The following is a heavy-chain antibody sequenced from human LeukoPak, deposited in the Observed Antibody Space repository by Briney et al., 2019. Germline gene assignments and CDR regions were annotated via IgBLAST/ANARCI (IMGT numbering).Heavy chain of an antibody. CDR2: LSGGGDPI. CDR1: AFSFSSFA. Sequence: GGSMRPSCAVYAFSFSSFATSWDRQAQGKGMEWVSALSGGGDPIYYADSVKGRFTISRDNSKNTLYLQMNSLRVEDTAVYYCAKRVLPATNPTWICPFGPWGQGTLVAVSS. V-gene: IGHV3-23*01. J-gene: IGHJ5*02. D-gene: IGHD2-2*01. CDR3: AKRVLPATNPTWICPFGP.